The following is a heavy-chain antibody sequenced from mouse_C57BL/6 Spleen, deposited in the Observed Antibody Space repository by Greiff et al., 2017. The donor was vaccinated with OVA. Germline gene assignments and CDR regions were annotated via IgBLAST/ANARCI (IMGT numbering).Heavy chain of an antibody. CDR3: AKRDYDEGFAY. CDR1: GYTFTSHW. D-gene: IGHD2-4*01. V-gene: IGHV1-64*01. Sequence: QVQLQQPGAELVKPGASVKLSCKASGYTFTSHWMHWVKRRPGRGLEWIGMIHPNSGSTNSNEKFKSKATLTVDKSSSTAYMQLRSLTSEDAAVDYCAKRDYDEGFAYWGQGTLVTVSA. J-gene: IGHJ3*01. CDR2: IHPNSGST.